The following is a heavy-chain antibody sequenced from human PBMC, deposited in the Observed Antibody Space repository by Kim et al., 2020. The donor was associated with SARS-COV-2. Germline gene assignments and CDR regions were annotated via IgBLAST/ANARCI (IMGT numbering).Heavy chain of an antibody. CDR1: RGSISSSTHY. CDR2: LYYSGST. D-gene: IGHD3-22*01. CDR3: ARRYSGSGYSFDY. J-gene: IGHJ4*02. V-gene: IGHV4-39*01. Sequence: SETLSLTCTVSRGSISSSTHYWGWIRQPPGKGLEWIGSLYYSGSTYYNPSLKSRVTISADTSKNQFSLKLSSVTAADTAVYYCARRYSGSGYSFDYWGQGTLVTVSS.